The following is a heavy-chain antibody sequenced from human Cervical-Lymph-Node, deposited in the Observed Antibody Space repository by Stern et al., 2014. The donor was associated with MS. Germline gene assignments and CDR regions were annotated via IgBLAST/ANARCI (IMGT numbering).Heavy chain of an antibody. CDR2: IIAGSGDT. Sequence: QVQLGQSGAEVKKPGASVKVACEASGYTFSSFAIHWVRQAPGQRIEWLGWIIAGSGDTKYSQRFQDRVTITRDTSANTVYMEMSSLRSEDTAIYYCARAFYGSQFGYWGQGTLVTVSS. CDR3: ARAFYGSQFGY. V-gene: IGHV1-3*01. D-gene: IGHD6-19*01. CDR1: GYTFSSFA. J-gene: IGHJ4*02.